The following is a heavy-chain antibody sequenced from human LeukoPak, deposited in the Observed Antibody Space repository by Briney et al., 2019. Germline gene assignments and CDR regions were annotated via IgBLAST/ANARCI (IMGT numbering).Heavy chain of an antibody. D-gene: IGHD2-21*02. Sequence: GGSLRLSCAASGFTVSSNYMSWVRQAPGKGLEWVSVIYADSSTFYTDSVKGRFTISRDNSKNTVYLQMNSLRGEDTALYYCARESTLVTPGVFDYWGQGTLVTVSS. CDR3: ARESTLVTPGVFDY. J-gene: IGHJ4*02. V-gene: IGHV3-66*01. CDR2: IYADSST. CDR1: GFTVSSNY.